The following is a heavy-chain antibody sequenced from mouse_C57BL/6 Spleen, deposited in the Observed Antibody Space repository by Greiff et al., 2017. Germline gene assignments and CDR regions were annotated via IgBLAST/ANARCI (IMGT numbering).Heavy chain of an antibody. Sequence: EVQLQQSGPELVKPGASVKISCKASGYTFTDYYMNWVKQSHGKSLEWIGDINPNHGGTSYNQKFKGKATLTVDKSSSTAYMELRSLTSEDSAVYYCARRYYGSPHYFDYWGQGTTLTVSS. D-gene: IGHD1-1*01. CDR2: INPNHGGT. CDR3: ARRYYGSPHYFDY. V-gene: IGHV1-26*01. CDR1: GYTFTDYY. J-gene: IGHJ2*01.